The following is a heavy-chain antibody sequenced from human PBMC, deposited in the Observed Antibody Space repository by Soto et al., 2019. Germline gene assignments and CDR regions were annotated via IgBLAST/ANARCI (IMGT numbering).Heavy chain of an antibody. D-gene: IGHD3-3*01. CDR1: GFTFSSYG. CDR3: AKDPYYDFWNGYYTRTYYYYGMDV. CDR2: ISYDGSNK. V-gene: IGHV3-30*18. Sequence: GGSLRLSCAASGFTFSSYGMHWVRQAPGKGLEWVAVISYDGSNKYYADSVKGRFTISRDNSKNTLYLQMNSLRAGDTAVYYCAKDPYYDFWNGYYTRTYYYYGMDVWGQGTTVTVSS. J-gene: IGHJ6*02.